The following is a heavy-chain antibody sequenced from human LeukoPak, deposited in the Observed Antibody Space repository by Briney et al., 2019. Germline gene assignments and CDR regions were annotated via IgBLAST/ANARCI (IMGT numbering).Heavy chain of an antibody. Sequence: PGGSLRLSCTASGFTFSIYGMHWVRQAPGKGLEWVAFIRYDGSNKYYADSVKGRFTISRDNSKNTLYLQMNSLRAEDTAVYFCARGHYGDTYGMDVWGQGTTVTVSS. CDR1: GFTFSIYG. D-gene: IGHD4-17*01. J-gene: IGHJ6*02. CDR2: IRYDGSNK. V-gene: IGHV3-30*02. CDR3: ARGHYGDTYGMDV.